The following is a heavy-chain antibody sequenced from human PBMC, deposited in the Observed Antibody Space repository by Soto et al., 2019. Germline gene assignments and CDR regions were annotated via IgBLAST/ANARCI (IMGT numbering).Heavy chain of an antibody. Sequence: LRLSCAASGFTFSSYGMHWVRQAPGKGLEWVAVISYDGSNKYYADSVKGRFTISRDNSKNTLYLQMNSLRAEDTAVYYCAKATGWFGESYYYGMDVWGQGTTVTVSS. CDR1: GFTFSSYG. J-gene: IGHJ6*02. V-gene: IGHV3-30*18. CDR2: ISYDGSNK. CDR3: AKATGWFGESYYYGMDV. D-gene: IGHD3-10*01.